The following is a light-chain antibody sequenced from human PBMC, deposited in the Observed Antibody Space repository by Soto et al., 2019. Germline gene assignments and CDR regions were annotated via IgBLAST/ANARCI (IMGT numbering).Light chain of an antibody. V-gene: IGLV1-40*01. CDR3: QSHDSSLHASV. Sequence: QSVLTQPPSVSGAPGQRVTISCTGSSSXIGAGYDVHWYLQLPGTAPKLLIYGNTNRPSGVPDRFSGSKSGSSASLAITGLQAEDEADYYCQSHDSSLHASVFGTGTKVTVL. CDR1: SSXIGAGYD. CDR2: GNT. J-gene: IGLJ1*01.